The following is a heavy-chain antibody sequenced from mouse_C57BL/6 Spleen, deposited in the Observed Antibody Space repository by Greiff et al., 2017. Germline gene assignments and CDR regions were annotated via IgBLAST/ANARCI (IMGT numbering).Heavy chain of an antibody. Sequence: DVQLVESGGGLVQPRGSLSLSCAASGFTFTDYYMSWVRQPPGKALEWLGFIRNKANGYTTEYSASVKGRFTISRDNSQSILYLQMNALRAEDSATYYCARQTDWYFDVWGTGTTVTVSS. CDR1: GFTFTDYY. J-gene: IGHJ1*03. V-gene: IGHV7-3*01. CDR3: ARQTDWYFDV. D-gene: IGHD4-1*01. CDR2: IRNKANGYTT.